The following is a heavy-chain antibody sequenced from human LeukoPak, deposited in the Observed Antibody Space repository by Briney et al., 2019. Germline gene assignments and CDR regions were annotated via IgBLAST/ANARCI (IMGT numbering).Heavy chain of an antibody. J-gene: IGHJ6*03. D-gene: IGHD2-2*01. CDR3: TRDCSSTSCYDRGNLYYYMDV. CDR1: GFTFGDYA. V-gene: IGHV3-49*03. Sequence: GGSLRLSCTASGFTFGDYAMSWFRQAPGKGLEWVGFIRSNAYGGTTEYAASAKGRFTISRDDSKSIAYLQMNSLETEDTAVYYCTRDCSSTSCYDRGNLYYYMDVWGKGTTVTVSS. CDR2: IRSNAYGGTT.